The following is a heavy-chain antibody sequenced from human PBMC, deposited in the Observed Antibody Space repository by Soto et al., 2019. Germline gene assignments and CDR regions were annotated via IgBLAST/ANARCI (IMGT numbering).Heavy chain of an antibody. D-gene: IGHD2-21*01. J-gene: IGHJ4*02. CDR2: IGIGGSTK. CDR3: ARDRANTYSDY. Sequence: GGSLGLSCAASGYTFCNHGMNGVRQAPGKGLEWLSYIGIGGSTKYYADSVKGRFAISRDNAMNSLYLQMNNLRDEDTAVYYCARDRANTYSDYWGQGTLVTVSS. V-gene: IGHV3-48*02. CDR1: GYTFCNHG.